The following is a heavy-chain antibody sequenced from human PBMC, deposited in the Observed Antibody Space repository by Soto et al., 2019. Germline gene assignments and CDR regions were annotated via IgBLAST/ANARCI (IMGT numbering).Heavy chain of an antibody. CDR2: ISYDGSRK. Sequence: QVHLVESGGGVAQPGRSLRLSCAASGFTFSSYGMNWVRQAPGKGLEWVAIISYDGSRKYYADSVKGRFTISRDNSKSALYQQMNCLRTEDTAVYYCAKDFKVSWRYYGSLNYYYGMDVWGQGTTVIVSS. CDR3: AKDFKVSWRYYGSLNYYYGMDV. CDR1: GFTFSSYG. J-gene: IGHJ6*02. V-gene: IGHV3-30*18. D-gene: IGHD3-10*01.